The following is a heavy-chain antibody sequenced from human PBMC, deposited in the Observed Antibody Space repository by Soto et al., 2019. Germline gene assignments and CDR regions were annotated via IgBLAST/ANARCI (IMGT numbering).Heavy chain of an antibody. J-gene: IGHJ6*02. D-gene: IGHD6-19*01. CDR2: MNPNSGNT. CDR3: ARVLPRKWLVRRGGGMDV. V-gene: IGHV1-8*01. Sequence: QVQLVQSGAEVKKPGASVKVSCKASGYTFTSYDINWVRQATGQGLEWMGWMNPNSGNTGYAQKFQGRVTMTRNTSISTAYMELSSLRSEDTAVYYCARVLPRKWLVRRGGGMDVWGQGTTVTVSS. CDR1: GYTFTSYD.